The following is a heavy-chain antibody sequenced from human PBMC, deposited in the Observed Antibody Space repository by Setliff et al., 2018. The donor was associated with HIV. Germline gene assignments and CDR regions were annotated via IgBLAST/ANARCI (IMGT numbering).Heavy chain of an antibody. CDR2: VYFNGIT. J-gene: IGHJ4*02. CDR1: GDSVSSRKYY. V-gene: IGHV4-39*07. Sequence: SETLSLTCSVSGDSVSSRKYYWGWIRQSPGKGLEWIGSVYFNGITHDNPSLKSRVTISVDTSKNQFSLRLNSVTAADTAVYYCARTRWGAPVDSWGQGTLVTVSS. D-gene: IGHD3-16*01. CDR3: ARTRWGAPVDS.